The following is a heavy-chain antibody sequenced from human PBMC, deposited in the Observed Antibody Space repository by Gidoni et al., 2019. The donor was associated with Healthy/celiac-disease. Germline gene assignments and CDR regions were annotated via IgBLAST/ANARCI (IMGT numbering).Heavy chain of an antibody. CDR2: ISYDGSNK. D-gene: IGHD4-17*01. V-gene: IGHV3-30*18. CDR3: AKALTVTGDDY. J-gene: IGHJ4*02. Sequence: QVQLVESGGGVVQPGRSLRLPCAASGFTFSSYGMHWVRQAPGKGLEWVAVISYDGSNKYYADSVKGRFTISRDNSKNTLYLQMNSLRAEDTAVYYCAKALTVTGDDYWGQGTLVTVSS. CDR1: GFTFSSYG.